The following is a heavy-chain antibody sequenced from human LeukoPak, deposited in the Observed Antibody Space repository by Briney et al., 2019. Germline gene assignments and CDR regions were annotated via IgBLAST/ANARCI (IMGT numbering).Heavy chain of an antibody. CDR2: INAGSGNT. CDR1: GYTFTSYA. D-gene: IGHD2-2*01. Sequence: ASVKVSCKASGYTFTSYAMHWVRQAPGQRLEWMGWINAGSGNTKYSQKFQGRVTITRDTSASTAYMELSSLRSEDTAVYYCARDMEYCSSTSCQNGMDVWGKGTTVTVSS. V-gene: IGHV1-3*01. CDR3: ARDMEYCSSTSCQNGMDV. J-gene: IGHJ6*04.